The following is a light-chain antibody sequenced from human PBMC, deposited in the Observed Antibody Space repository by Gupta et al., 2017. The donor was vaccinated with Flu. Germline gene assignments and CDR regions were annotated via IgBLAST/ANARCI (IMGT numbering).Light chain of an antibody. CDR2: KDS. Sequence: SFELTQPPSVSVSPGQTARITCSGDALSKLYTYWYQQKPGQAPVLIIYKDSVRPSGIPDRFSGSSSATTVTLTISGVQAEDEADYYCQSAADTGSYYVFGIGTRVTVL. CDR1: ALSKLY. J-gene: IGLJ1*01. V-gene: IGLV3-25*02. CDR3: QSAADTGSYYV.